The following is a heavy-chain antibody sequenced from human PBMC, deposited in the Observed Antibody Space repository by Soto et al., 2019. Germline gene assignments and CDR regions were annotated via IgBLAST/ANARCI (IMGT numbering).Heavy chain of an antibody. CDR3: ARPYSSAYYWYFDL. Sequence: QLQLQESGPGLVKPSETLSLTCTVSGGSISSSSYYWGWIRQPPGKGLEWIGSIYYSGSTYYNPSLKSRVTISVDTSKNQFSLKLSSVTAADTAVYYCARPYSSAYYWYFDLWGRGTLVTVSS. CDR1: GGSISSSSYY. D-gene: IGHD6-25*01. CDR2: IYYSGST. J-gene: IGHJ2*01. V-gene: IGHV4-39*01.